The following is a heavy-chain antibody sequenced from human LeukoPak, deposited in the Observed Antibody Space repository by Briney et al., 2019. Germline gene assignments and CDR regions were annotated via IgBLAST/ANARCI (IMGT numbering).Heavy chain of an antibody. CDR2: ISNSGGST. J-gene: IGHJ4*02. V-gene: IGHV3-23*01. Sequence: PGGSLRLSCAASGFTFTSYAMSWVRQAPGKGLGWVSLISNSGGSTYYADSVKGRFTISRDNSKNTLYLQMNSLRAEDTAVYFCAKEDYDSRGVDYWGQGILVTVAS. CDR3: AKEDYDSRGVDY. CDR1: GFTFTSYA. D-gene: IGHD3-22*01.